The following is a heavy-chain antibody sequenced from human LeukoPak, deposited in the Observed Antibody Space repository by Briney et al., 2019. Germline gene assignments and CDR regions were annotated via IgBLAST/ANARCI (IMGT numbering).Heavy chain of an antibody. CDR3: ARVPLIAAAGSWFDP. CDR2: IYHSGST. D-gene: IGHD6-13*01. CDR1: GVSISSGGYS. V-gene: IGHV4-30-2*01. Sequence: SQPLSLTCAVSGVSISSGGYSWRWIRQPPGKGLEWIGYIYHSGSTYYNPSLKSRVTISVDRSKNQFSLKLSSVTAADTAVYYCARVPLIAAAGSWFDPWGQGTLVTVSS. J-gene: IGHJ5*02.